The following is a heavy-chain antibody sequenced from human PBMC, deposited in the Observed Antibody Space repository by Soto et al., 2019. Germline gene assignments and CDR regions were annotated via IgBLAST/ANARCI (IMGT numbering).Heavy chain of an antibody. CDR3: AKVGPSDTATWLRDYYYYYGMDV. D-gene: IGHD5-18*01. Sequence: GGSLRLSCAASGFTFSDSAMGWVRQAPGKGLEWVSSISASGYSTYYADSVKGRFTISRDNSKNTLYLQMNSLRAEDTAVYYCAKVGPSDTATWLRDYYYYYGMDVWGQGTTVTVSS. CDR1: GFTFSDSA. J-gene: IGHJ6*02. CDR2: ISASGYST. V-gene: IGHV3-23*01.